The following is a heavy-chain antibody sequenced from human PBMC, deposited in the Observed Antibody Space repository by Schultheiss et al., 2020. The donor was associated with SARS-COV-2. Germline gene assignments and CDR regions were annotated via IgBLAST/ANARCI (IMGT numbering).Heavy chain of an antibody. CDR1: GYTFTSYD. Sequence: SVKVSCKASGYTFTSYDINWVRQATGQGLEWMGGIIPIFGTANYAQKFQGRVTITADKSTSTAYMELSSLRSEDTAVYYCARDLVQLAFQSWGQGTLVTVSS. CDR3: ARDLVQLAFQS. CDR2: IIPIFGTA. J-gene: IGHJ5*02. D-gene: IGHD6-13*01. V-gene: IGHV1-69*06.